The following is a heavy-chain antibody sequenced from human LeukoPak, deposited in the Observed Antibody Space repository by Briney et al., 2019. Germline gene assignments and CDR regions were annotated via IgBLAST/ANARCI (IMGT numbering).Heavy chain of an antibody. CDR3: ARDQGGPTSY. J-gene: IGHJ4*02. Sequence: PSETLSLTCTVSGGSISSSSHYWGWIRQPPGKGLEWIGSIYYSGSTYYNPSLKSRVTISVDTSKNQFSLKLTSVTAADTAVYYCARDQGGPTSYWGQGTLVTVSS. CDR1: GGSISSSSHY. D-gene: IGHD3-16*01. CDR2: IYYSGST. V-gene: IGHV4-39*02.